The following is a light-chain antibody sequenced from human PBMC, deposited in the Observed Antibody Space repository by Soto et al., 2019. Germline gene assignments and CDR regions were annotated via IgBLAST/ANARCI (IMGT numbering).Light chain of an antibody. Sequence: MTLSPNNMSVSPGEGATLSLRARQSVSSNLAWYQQKPGQAPRLLIYGAPTRATGIPARFSGSGSGTEFTLTINSLQPEDFATYYCQQLNSYLWPFGQGTNVDIK. J-gene: IGKJ1*01. V-gene: IGKV3-15*01. CDR2: GAP. CDR1: QSVSSN. CDR3: QQLNSYLWP.